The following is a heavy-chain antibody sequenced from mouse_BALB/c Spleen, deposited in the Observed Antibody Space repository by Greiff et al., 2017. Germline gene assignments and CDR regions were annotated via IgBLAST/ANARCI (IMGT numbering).Heavy chain of an antibody. J-gene: IGHJ4*01. D-gene: IGHD4-1*01. V-gene: IGHV3-2*02. Sequence: QSGPGLVKPSQSLSLTCTVTGYSITSDYAWNWIRQFPGNKLEWMGYISYSGSTSYNPSLKSRISITRDTSKNQFFLQLNSVTTEDTATYYCAKEGLTGTDAMDYWGQGTSVTVSS. CDR2: ISYSGST. CDR3: AKEGLTGTDAMDY. CDR1: GYSITSDYA.